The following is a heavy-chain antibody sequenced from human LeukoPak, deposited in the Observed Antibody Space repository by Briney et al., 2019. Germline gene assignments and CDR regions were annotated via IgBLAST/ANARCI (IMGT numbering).Heavy chain of an antibody. V-gene: IGHV4-4*02. CDR1: IGSISSSKW. D-gene: IGHD5-18*01. CDR2: IYLYGTT. Sequence: ASETLSLTCSVSIGSISSSKWWSWVRQSPVKGLEWIGEIYLYGTTNYNPSFTSRVTMSVDRSRNQFSLKLTSVTAADTAVYYCARVKTFSYGAWYYYFDVWGKGTTVTVSS. CDR3: ARVKTFSYGAWYYYFDV. J-gene: IGHJ6*03.